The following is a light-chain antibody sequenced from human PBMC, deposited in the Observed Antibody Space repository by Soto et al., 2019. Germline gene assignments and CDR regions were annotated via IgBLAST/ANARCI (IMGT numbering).Light chain of an antibody. CDR2: GAS. CDR1: QSVSSSD. CDR3: QQYDTSFT. J-gene: IGKJ3*01. Sequence: EIVLTQSPGTLSLSPGERATLSCRASQSVSSSDLAWYQQKPGQAPRLLIYGASSRATGTPARFSGSGSGTDFTLTISRLEPEDFAVYYCQQYDTSFTFGPGTKVDVK. V-gene: IGKV3-20*01.